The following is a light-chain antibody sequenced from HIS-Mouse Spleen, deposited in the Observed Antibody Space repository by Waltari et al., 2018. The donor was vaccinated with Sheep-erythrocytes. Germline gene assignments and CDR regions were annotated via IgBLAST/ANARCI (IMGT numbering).Light chain of an antibody. Sequence: QSALTQPRSVSGSPGQSVTISCTGTSSDVGGYNYVSWYQQHPGQAPKLMLYDVSKRPSGVPYRFSGSKSGNTASLTISGLQAEDEEDYYCCSYAGSYTGVFGGGTKLTVL. CDR1: SSDVGGYNY. CDR2: DVS. J-gene: IGLJ3*02. CDR3: CSYAGSYTGV. V-gene: IGLV2-11*01.